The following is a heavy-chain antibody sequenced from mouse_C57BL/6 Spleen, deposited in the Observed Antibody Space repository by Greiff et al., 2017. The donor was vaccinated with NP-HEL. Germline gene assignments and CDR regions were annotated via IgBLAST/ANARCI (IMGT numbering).Heavy chain of an antibody. CDR3: ARHSNYGSSTMDY. V-gene: IGHV2-6-1*01. D-gene: IGHD1-1*01. J-gene: IGHJ4*01. Sequence: VMLVESGPGLVAPSQSLSITCTVSGFSLTSYGVHWVRHPPGKGLEWLVVIWSDGSTTYNSALKSRLSISKDNSKSQVFLKMNSLQTDDTAMYYCARHSNYGSSTMDYWGQGTSVTVSS. CDR2: IWSDGST. CDR1: GFSLTSYG.